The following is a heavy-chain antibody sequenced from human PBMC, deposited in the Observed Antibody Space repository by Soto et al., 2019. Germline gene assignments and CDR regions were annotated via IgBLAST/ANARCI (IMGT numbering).Heavy chain of an antibody. CDR3: ARGEDSANWFDP. J-gene: IGHJ5*02. CDR2: IYYSGST. V-gene: IGHV4-31*03. D-gene: IGHD3-22*01. CDR1: GGSISSGGYY. Sequence: SETLSLTCTVSGGSISSGGYYWSWIRQHPGKGLEWIGYIYYSGSTYYNPSLKSRVTISVDTSKNQFSLKLSSVTAAGTAVYYCARGEDSANWFDPWGQGTLVTVSS.